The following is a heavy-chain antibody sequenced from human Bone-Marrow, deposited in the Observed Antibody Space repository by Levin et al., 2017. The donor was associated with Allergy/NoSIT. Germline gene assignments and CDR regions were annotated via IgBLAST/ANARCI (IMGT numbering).Heavy chain of an antibody. J-gene: IGHJ6*02. CDR1: GFTVSSNY. CDR2: IYSGGST. Sequence: GESLKISCAASGFTVSSNYMSWVRQAPGKGLEWVSVIYSGGSTYYADSVKGRFTISRDNSKNTLYLQMNSLRAEDTAVYYCARDGVAVAGTDYYYYGMDVWGQGTTVTVSS. V-gene: IGHV3-53*01. D-gene: IGHD6-19*01. CDR3: ARDGVAVAGTDYYYYGMDV.